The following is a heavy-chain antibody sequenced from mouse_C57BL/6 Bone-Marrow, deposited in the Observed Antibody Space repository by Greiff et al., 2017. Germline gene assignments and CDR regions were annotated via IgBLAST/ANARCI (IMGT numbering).Heavy chain of an antibody. CDR2: VYPYNGGT. J-gene: IGHJ2*01. CDR3: ALSLRLTRPDY. V-gene: IGHV1-36*01. CDR1: GFTFTDYY. D-gene: IGHD4-1*01. Sequence: LVKPGPSVKISCKASGFTFTDYYMHWVKQSHGKSLEWIGLVYPYNGGTSYNQKFKGKATLTVDPSSSTASMELNSLTSEDSAVYYSALSLRLTRPDYSGQGTTLTVSS.